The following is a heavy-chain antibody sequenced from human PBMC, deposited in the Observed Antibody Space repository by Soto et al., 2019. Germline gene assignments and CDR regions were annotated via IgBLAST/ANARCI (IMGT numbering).Heavy chain of an antibody. D-gene: IGHD5-12*01. CDR1: GFTFSSYW. CDR2: TNSDGSST. V-gene: IGHV3-74*01. Sequence: EVQLVESGGGLVQPGGSLRLSCAASGFTFSSYWMHWVRQAPEKGLVWVSRTNSDGSSTTYADSVKGRFTISRDNAKNTLYLQMNSLRADDTAVVYCARGYIGYGTFDYWGQGSLVTVSS. J-gene: IGHJ4*02. CDR3: ARGYIGYGTFDY.